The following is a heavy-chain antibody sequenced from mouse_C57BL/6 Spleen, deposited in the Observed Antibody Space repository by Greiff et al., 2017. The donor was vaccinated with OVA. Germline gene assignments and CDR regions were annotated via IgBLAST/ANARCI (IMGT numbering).Heavy chain of an antibody. CDR2: ISSGGDYI. CDR3: TRAVYDGYPDY. J-gene: IGHJ2*01. Sequence: EVHLVESGEGLVKPGGSLKLSCAASGFTFSSYAMSWVRQTPEKRLEWVAYISSGGDYIYYADTVKGRFTISRDNARNTLYLQMSSLKSEDTAMYYCTRAVYDGYPDYWGQGTTLTVSS. CDR1: GFTFSSYA. V-gene: IGHV5-9-1*02. D-gene: IGHD2-3*01.